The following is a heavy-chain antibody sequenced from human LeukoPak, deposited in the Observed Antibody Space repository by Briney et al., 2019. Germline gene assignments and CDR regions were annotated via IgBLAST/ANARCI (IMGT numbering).Heavy chain of an antibody. CDR3: ARAKNIYFDY. V-gene: IGHV1-46*01. CDR2: INPSGGST. Sequence: ASVKVSCKASGGTFSSYAISWVRQAPGQGLEWMGIINPSGGSTSYAQKFQGRVTMTRGTSTSTVYMELSSLRSEDTAVYYCARAKNIYFDYWGQGTLVTVSS. D-gene: IGHD2/OR15-2a*01. CDR1: GGTFSSYA. J-gene: IGHJ4*02.